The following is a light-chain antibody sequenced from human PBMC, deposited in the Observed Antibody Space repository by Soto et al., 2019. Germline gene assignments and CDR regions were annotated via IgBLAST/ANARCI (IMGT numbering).Light chain of an antibody. CDR3: MQPLQSWT. V-gene: IGKV2-28*01. CDR1: QSLLHSNGYNY. Sequence: DLVMTRSPLSLTVTPGEPASISCRSMQSLLHSNGYNYLDWYMQKPGQSPQLLIYLGSNRASGVPDRFSVSASGTDFTLQISRVDADEVGFDYCMQPLQSWTFCQGTKVDLK. J-gene: IGKJ1*01. CDR2: LGS.